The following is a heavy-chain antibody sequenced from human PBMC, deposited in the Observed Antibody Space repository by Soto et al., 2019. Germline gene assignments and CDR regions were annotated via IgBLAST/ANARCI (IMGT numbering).Heavy chain of an antibody. CDR3: ARLGGYYKAFAQ. CDR2: IYYSGST. J-gene: IGHJ4*02. Sequence: PSETLSLTCTVSGGSISSYYGGWFRQPPGKGLEWIGYIYYSGSTTYHPSLKSRVTISVDTSKNQFSLNLTSVTAADTAVYYCARLGGYYKAFAQWGQGSLVTIST. CDR1: GGSISSYY. V-gene: IGHV4-59*08. D-gene: IGHD3-22*01.